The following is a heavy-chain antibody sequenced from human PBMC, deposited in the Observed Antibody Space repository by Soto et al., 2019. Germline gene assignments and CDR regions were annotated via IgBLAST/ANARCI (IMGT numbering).Heavy chain of an antibody. CDR1: GYTFTSYG. CDR2: ISAFNGNT. J-gene: IGHJ6*02. CDR3: ARWVGASLMGYYYYGMDV. D-gene: IGHD2-15*01. Sequence: ASVKVSCKASGYTFTSYGISWVRQAPGQGLEWMGWISAFNGNTYYAQKLQGRVTMTTDTSTSTAYMELRRLRSDDTAVYYCARWVGASLMGYYYYGMDVWGQGTTVTVSS. V-gene: IGHV1-18*01.